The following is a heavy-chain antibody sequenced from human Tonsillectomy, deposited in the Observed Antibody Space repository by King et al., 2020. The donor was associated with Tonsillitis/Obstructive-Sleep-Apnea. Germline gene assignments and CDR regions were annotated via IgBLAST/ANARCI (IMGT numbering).Heavy chain of an antibody. D-gene: IGHD2/OR15-2a*01. Sequence: VQLVESGAEVKKPGSSVKVSCKASGGTFNNYAISWVRQAPGQGLEWMGGIIPIFRTSNYAQKSQGRVTITADESTSTAYMELSSLRSEDTAVYYCAGQEGISHSYYYNYMDVWGKGTTVTVSS. V-gene: IGHV1-69*01. CDR3: AGQEGISHSYYYNYMDV. J-gene: IGHJ6*03. CDR2: IIPIFRTS. CDR1: GGTFNNYA.